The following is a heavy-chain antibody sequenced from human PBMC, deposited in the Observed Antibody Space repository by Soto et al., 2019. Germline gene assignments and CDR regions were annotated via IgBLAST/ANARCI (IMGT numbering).Heavy chain of an antibody. Sequence: SETLSLTCTFSVVSISSGGYYCSWIRQHPWKGLEWIGYIYYSGSTYYNPSLKSRVTISVDTSKNQFSLKLSSVTAADTAVYYCARLEVDIVVVPATDGGTFEYWGQGTLFSVSS. CDR3: ARLEVDIVVVPATDGGTFEY. CDR2: IYYSGST. CDR1: VVSISSGGYY. V-gene: IGHV4-31*03. D-gene: IGHD2-2*01. J-gene: IGHJ4*02.